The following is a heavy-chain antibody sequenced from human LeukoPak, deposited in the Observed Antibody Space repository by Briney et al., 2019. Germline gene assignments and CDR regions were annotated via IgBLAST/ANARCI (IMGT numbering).Heavy chain of an antibody. CDR1: GFTFSSYG. Sequence: GGSLRLSCAASGFTFSSYGMHWVRQAPGKGLEWVAVISYDGSNKYYADSEKGRFTISRDNSKNTLYLQMNSLRAEDTAVYYCAKVGIAAAGTGSDYWGQGTLVTVSS. J-gene: IGHJ4*02. D-gene: IGHD6-13*01. V-gene: IGHV3-30*18. CDR3: AKVGIAAAGTGSDY. CDR2: ISYDGSNK.